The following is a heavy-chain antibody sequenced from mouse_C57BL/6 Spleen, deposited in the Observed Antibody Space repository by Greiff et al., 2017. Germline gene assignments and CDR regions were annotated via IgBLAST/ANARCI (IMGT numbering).Heavy chain of an antibody. J-gene: IGHJ4*01. Sequence: QVQLQQSGAALARPGASVQLSCKASGYTFTSYGISWVKQRTGQGLAWIGEIYPRSGNTYYNEKFTGKATLTADKSSSTAYMELRSLTSEDSAVYFCARSNYYCSSYGAMDYWGQGTSVTVSS. D-gene: IGHD1-1*01. CDR3: ARSNYYCSSYGAMDY. CDR2: IYPRSGNT. V-gene: IGHV1-81*01. CDR1: GYTFTSYG.